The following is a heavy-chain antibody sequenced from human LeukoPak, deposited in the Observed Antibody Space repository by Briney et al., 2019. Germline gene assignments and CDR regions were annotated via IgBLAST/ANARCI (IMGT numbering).Heavy chain of an antibody. Sequence: ASVKVSCKASGYTFTSYGISWVRQAPGQGLEWMGWISAYNGNTNYAQKFQGRVTMTRDMSTSTVYMELSSLRSEDTAVYYCARAIGTTESAFDIWGQGTMVTVSS. J-gene: IGHJ3*02. V-gene: IGHV1-18*01. D-gene: IGHD4-17*01. CDR3: ARAIGTTESAFDI. CDR2: ISAYNGNT. CDR1: GYTFTSYG.